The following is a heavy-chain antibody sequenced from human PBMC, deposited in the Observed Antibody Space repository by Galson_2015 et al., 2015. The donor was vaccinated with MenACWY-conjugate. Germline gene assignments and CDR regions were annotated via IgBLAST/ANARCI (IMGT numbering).Heavy chain of an antibody. J-gene: IGHJ4*02. CDR3: ARGRVVPAAQYSSGWYLDY. V-gene: IGHV3-48*04. CDR1: GFTFSSYS. Sequence: SLRLSCAASGFTFSSYSMNWVRQAPGKGLEWVSYISSSSSTIYYADSVKGRFTISRDNAKNSLYLQMNSLRAEDTAVYYCARGRVVPAAQYSSGWYLDYWGQGTLVTVSS. CDR2: ISSSSSTI. D-gene: IGHD6-19*01.